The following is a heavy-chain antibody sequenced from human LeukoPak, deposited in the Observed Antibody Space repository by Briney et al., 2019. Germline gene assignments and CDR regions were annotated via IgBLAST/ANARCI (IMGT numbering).Heavy chain of an antibody. J-gene: IGHJ4*02. V-gene: IGHV1-2*02. CDR2: INPNSGAT. D-gene: IGHD5-18*01. CDR1: GYTFTSYG. Sequence: GASVKVSCKASGYTFTSYGISWVRQAPGQGLEWMGWINPNSGATNYAQKFQGRVTMTRDTTISTAYMELSSLRSDDTAVYYCALEEASYGLDYWGQGTLVTVSS. CDR3: ALEEASYGLDY.